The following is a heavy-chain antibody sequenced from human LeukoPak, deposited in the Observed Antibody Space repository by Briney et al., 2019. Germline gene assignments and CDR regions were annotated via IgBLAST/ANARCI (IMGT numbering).Heavy chain of an antibody. CDR1: GFTFSSYA. Sequence: GGSLRLSCAASGFTFSSYAMSWVRRAPGKGLEWVSAISGSGGSTYYADSVKGRFTISRDNSKNTLYLQMNSLRAEDTAVYYCAKGLVGATTVFCTFDYWGQGTLVTVSS. CDR2: ISGSGGST. V-gene: IGHV3-23*01. D-gene: IGHD1-26*01. CDR3: AKGLVGATTVFCTFDY. J-gene: IGHJ4*02.